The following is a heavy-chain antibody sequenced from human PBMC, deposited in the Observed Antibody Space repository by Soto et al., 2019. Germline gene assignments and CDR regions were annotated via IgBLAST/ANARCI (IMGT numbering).Heavy chain of an antibody. CDR2: IDPSDSYT. D-gene: IGHD3-10*01. J-gene: IGHJ5*02. CDR1: GYSFTSYW. CDR3: ARHRLYYGSGSYNALFDP. Sequence: GESLKISCKGSGYSFTSYWISWVRQMPGKGLEWMGRIDPSDSYTNYSPSFQGHVTISADKSISTAYLQWSSLKASDTAMYYCARHRLYYGSGSYNALFDPWGQGTLVTVSS. V-gene: IGHV5-10-1*01.